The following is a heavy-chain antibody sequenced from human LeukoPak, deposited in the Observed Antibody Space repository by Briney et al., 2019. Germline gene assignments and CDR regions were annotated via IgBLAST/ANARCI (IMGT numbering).Heavy chain of an antibody. J-gene: IGHJ4*02. V-gene: IGHV3-23*01. D-gene: IGHD5-18*01. Sequence: PGGSLRLSCAASGFTFSSYGMSWVRQAPGKGLEWVSAISGSGGSTYYADSVKGRFTISRDNSKNTLYLQMNGLRAEDTAVFYCAKHCGYSYGGYYFDNWGQGTLVTVSS. CDR2: ISGSGGST. CDR3: AKHCGYSYGGYYFDN. CDR1: GFTFSSYG.